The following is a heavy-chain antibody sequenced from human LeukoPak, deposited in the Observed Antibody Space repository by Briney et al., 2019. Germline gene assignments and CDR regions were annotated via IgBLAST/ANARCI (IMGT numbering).Heavy chain of an antibody. Sequence: GGSLRLSCAASGFTFGSYAMRWVRQAPGKGLEWVAVISYDGSNKYYADSVKGRFTISRDNSKNTLYLQMNSLRAEDTAVYYCARSYVPNYYYYYYYMDVWGKGTTVTVSS. D-gene: IGHD1-1*01. CDR2: ISYDGSNK. CDR3: ARSYVPNYYYYYYYMDV. CDR1: GFTFGSYA. V-gene: IGHV3-30*01. J-gene: IGHJ6*03.